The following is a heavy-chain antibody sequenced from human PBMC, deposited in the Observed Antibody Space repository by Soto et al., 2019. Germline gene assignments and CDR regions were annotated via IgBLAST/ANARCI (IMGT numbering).Heavy chain of an antibody. CDR1: GFTFSSYG. D-gene: IGHD3-10*01. J-gene: IGHJ6*03. Sequence: GGSLRLSCAASGFTFSSYGMHWVRQAPGKGLEWVAVISYDGSNKYYADSVKGRFTISRDNSKNTLYLQMNSLRAEDTAVYYCAKDRTVTMVRGVIITPAGYYMDVWGKGTTVTVSS. CDR2: ISYDGSNK. V-gene: IGHV3-30*18. CDR3: AKDRTVTMVRGVIITPAGYYMDV.